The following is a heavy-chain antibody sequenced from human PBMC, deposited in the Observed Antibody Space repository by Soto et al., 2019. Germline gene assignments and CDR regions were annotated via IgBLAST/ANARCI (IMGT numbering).Heavy chain of an antibody. J-gene: IGHJ5*02. CDR3: ARDRVIRYTGYDLDL. V-gene: IGHV3-30-3*01. CDR1: GFAFNSHS. Sequence: QMQLLESGGGVVQPGKALRLSCAASGFAFNSHSMHWVRQAPGKGLEWLALLTSDGSSKFYADSVKGRCTISRDNSKNTLYLEMNSLRSEDTGVYYCARDRVIRYTGYDLDLWGQGTLVTVSS. D-gene: IGHD5-12*01. CDR2: LTSDGSSK.